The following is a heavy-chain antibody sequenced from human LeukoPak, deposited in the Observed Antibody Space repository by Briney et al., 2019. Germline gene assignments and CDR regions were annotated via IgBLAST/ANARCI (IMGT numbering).Heavy chain of an antibody. J-gene: IGHJ4*02. Sequence: GGSLRLSCAASGFTISNYGINWVRQAPGKGLEWVSYIGSSSSPTYYADSVKGRFTISRDNAKNTLYLQMNNLRADDTAVYYCAKKGQADDNGKPDWGQGTLVTVSS. D-gene: IGHD1-1*01. CDR2: IGSSSSPT. CDR3: AKKGQADDNGKPD. CDR1: GFTISNYG. V-gene: IGHV3-48*01.